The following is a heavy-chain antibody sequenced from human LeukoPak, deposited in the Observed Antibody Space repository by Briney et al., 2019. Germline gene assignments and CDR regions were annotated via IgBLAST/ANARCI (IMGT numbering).Heavy chain of an antibody. Sequence: ASVKVSCTASGYTFTSYYMHWVRQAPGQGLEWMGIINPSGGSTSYAQKFQGRVTMTRDTSTSTVYMELSSLRSEDTAVYYCARSYGAFEGDTYYYYGMDVWGQGTTVTVSS. CDR3: ARSYGAFEGDTYYYYGMDV. V-gene: IGHV1-46*01. CDR2: INPSGGST. CDR1: GYTFTSYY. D-gene: IGHD2-21*02. J-gene: IGHJ6*02.